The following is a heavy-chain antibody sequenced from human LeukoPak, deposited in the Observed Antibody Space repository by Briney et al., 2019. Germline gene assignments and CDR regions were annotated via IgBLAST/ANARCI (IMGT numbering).Heavy chain of an antibody. CDR2: INNDGSST. D-gene: IGHD6-13*01. CDR3: ARPTKEGSSWYWWFDP. Sequence: PGGSLRLSCAASGFTFSSYWMHWVRQAPGKGLVWVSRINNDGSSTRYADSVKGRFTISRDNAKNTLYLQMNSLRAEDTAVYYCARPTKEGSSWYWWFDPWGQGTLVTVSS. V-gene: IGHV3-74*01. CDR1: GFTFSSYW. J-gene: IGHJ5*02.